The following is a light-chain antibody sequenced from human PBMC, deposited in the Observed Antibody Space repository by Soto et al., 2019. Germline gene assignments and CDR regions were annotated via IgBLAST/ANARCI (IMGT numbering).Light chain of an antibody. V-gene: IGKV1-33*01. CDR2: DAS. CDR3: QHFDNFPNT. Sequence: DIQLTQSPSFLSASVGDKVTFTCQASQDITTYLNWYQQKPGTAPKLLIFDASSLKTGVPSRFSGSGSGTHFTLVISSLQPEDVAMYYCQHFDNFPNTFGQGTRLE. J-gene: IGKJ5*01. CDR1: QDITTY.